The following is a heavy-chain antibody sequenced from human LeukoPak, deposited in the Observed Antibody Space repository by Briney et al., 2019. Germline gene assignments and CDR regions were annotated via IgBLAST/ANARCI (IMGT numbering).Heavy chain of an antibody. CDR2: IIPILGIA. V-gene: IGHV1-69*04. D-gene: IGHD2-21*02. CDR3: ARAGVVTDAEYFQH. Sequence: SVTVSCKASGGTFSSYAISWVRQAPGQGLEWMGRIIPILGIANYAQKFQGRVTITADKSTSTAYMELSSLRSEDTAVYYCARAGVVTDAEYFQHWGQGTLVTVSS. J-gene: IGHJ1*01. CDR1: GGTFSSYA.